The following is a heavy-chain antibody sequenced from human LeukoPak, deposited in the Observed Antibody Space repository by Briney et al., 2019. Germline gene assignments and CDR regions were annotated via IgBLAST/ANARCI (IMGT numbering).Heavy chain of an antibody. CDR2: IYTSGSA. Sequence: SETLSLTCTVSGGSISSYYWSWIRQPAGKGLEWIGRIYTSGSADYNPSLKSRVTMSVDTSKNQFSLKLSSVTAADTAVYYCARAKVYCSSTSCYFFFDYWGQGTLVTVSS. CDR3: ARAKVYCSSTSCYFFFDY. V-gene: IGHV4-4*07. D-gene: IGHD2-2*01. CDR1: GGSISSYY. J-gene: IGHJ4*02.